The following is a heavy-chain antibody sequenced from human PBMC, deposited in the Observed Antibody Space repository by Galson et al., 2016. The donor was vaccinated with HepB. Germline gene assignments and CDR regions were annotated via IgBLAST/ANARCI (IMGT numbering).Heavy chain of an antibody. J-gene: IGHJ4*02. CDR3: ARNYYGSGGYYTLFDY. CDR1: GDSVSSNSAA. Sequence: CAISGDSVSSNSAAWNWIRQSPSRGLEWLGRTYYESKWYRDYAVSVESRIAINADTPKNQFSLQLNSVTPEDTALYYCARNYYGSGGYYTLFDYWGQGTPVTVSS. CDR2: TYYESKWYR. D-gene: IGHD3-10*01. V-gene: IGHV6-1*01.